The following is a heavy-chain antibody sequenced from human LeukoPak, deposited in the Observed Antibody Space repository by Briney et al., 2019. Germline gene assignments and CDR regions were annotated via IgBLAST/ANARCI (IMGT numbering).Heavy chain of an antibody. Sequence: SETLSLTCTVSGVSISSYYWRWIRQPPGKGLEWIGYIYYSGSTNYNPSLKSRVTISVDTSKNQFSLKLSSVTAADTALYYCARHDLDWGSFGHWGQGTLVTVSS. D-gene: IGHD3-16*01. J-gene: IGHJ4*02. V-gene: IGHV4-59*08. CDR2: IYYSGST. CDR1: GVSISSYY. CDR3: ARHDLDWGSFGH.